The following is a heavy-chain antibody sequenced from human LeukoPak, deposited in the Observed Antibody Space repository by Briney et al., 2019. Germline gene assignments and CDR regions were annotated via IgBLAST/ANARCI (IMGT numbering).Heavy chain of an antibody. CDR1: GFSLTTSGMR. CDR2: IDWDDVK. CDR3: ARTTDHFGAYYFDY. J-gene: IGHJ4*02. V-gene: IGHV2-70*04. Sequence: SGPALVKPTETLTLTCTFSGFSLTTSGMRVSWIRQPPGKALEWLARIDWDDVKYYNTSLKTRLTISKGTSKNRVVLTMTDVDPVDTATYYCARTTDHFGAYYFDYWGQGTLVTVSS. D-gene: IGHD1-14*01.